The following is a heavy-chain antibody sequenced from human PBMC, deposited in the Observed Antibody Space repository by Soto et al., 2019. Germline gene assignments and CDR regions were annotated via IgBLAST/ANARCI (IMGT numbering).Heavy chain of an antibody. V-gene: IGHV3-7*01. D-gene: IGHD2-15*01. J-gene: IGHJ6*02. CDR3: AREPVVVVAANQVCVGMDV. CDR1: GFTFSSYW. Sequence: VGSLRLSCAASGFTFSSYWMSWVRQAPGKGLEWVANIKQDGSEKYYVDSVKGRFTISRDNAKNSLYLQMNSLRAEDTAVYYCAREPVVVVAANQVCVGMDVWGQGTTVTVSS. CDR2: IKQDGSEK.